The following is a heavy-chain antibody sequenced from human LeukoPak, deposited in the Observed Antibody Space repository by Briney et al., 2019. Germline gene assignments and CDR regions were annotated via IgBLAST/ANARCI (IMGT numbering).Heavy chain of an antibody. V-gene: IGHV3-21*01. CDR3: AREGVLLWFGSRDSYNWFDP. CDR1: GFTFSSYS. CDR2: IRISSSYI. J-gene: IGHJ5*02. Sequence: GGSLRLSCAASGFTFSSYSMNWVRQAPGKGLEWVSSIRISSSYIYYADSLKGRFTIFRDNAKNPLYLQMNSLRAEDTDVYYCAREGVLLWFGSRDSYNWFDPWGKGTLVTVSS. D-gene: IGHD3-10*01.